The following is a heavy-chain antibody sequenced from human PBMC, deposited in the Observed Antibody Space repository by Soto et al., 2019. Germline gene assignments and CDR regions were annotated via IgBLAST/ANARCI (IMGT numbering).Heavy chain of an antibody. Sequence: QVQLQQSGPGLVKPSETLSLTCSVSAGSMRNYYWSWIRQPPGKGLEWIGNVDDSGTTKYNPSLRTRVTISVDTPTNQFALKLSCVIAADTAVYYCSREVSCSGGSCYPNDWFDPWGQGTLVTVSS. CDR1: AGSMRNYY. V-gene: IGHV4-59*01. J-gene: IGHJ5*02. CDR3: SREVSCSGGSCYPNDWFDP. D-gene: IGHD2-15*01. CDR2: VDDSGTT.